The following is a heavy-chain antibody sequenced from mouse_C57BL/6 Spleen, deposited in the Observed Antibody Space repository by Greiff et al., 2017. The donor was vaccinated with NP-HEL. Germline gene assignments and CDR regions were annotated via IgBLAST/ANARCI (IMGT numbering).Heavy chain of an antibody. CDR1: GFSLTSYG. J-gene: IGHJ4*01. CDR3: ARNSNYEGYAMDY. V-gene: IGHV2-2*01. D-gene: IGHD2-5*01. Sequence: VQLQESGPGLVQPSQSLSITCTVSGFSLTSYGVHWVRQSPGKGLEWLGVIWSGGSTDYNAAFISRLSISKDNSKSQVFFKMNSLQADDTAIYYCARNSNYEGYAMDYWGQGTSVTVSS. CDR2: IWSGGST.